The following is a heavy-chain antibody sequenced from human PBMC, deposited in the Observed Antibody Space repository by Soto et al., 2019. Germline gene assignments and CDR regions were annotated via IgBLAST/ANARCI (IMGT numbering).Heavy chain of an antibody. Sequence: QVQLVESGGGVVQPGRSLSLSCAASGFTFRNYVMHWVRQAPGKGLEWVAVISSDGSNKYYADSVKGRFTISRDNSKNTLYLQMNSLRIEDTVVYYCKNDRATQRNYWGKGTLVTVSS. CDR3: KNDRATQRNY. V-gene: IGHV3-30*18. CDR1: GFTFRNYV. CDR2: ISSDGSNK. J-gene: IGHJ4*02.